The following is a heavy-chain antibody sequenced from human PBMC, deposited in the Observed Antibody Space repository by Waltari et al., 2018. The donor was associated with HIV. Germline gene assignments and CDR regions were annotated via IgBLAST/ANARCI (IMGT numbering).Heavy chain of an antibody. CDR2: INPSGTKT. Sequence: QVQLVQSGAEVKKPGTSVRVSCKASASAFSIYYIHWVRQAPGQGLEWMGIINPSGTKTTYAPKFQGRVTLTRDTSTSTVFMELRSLRSEDTAVDYCARELDYWGQGTLVTVSS. V-gene: IGHV1-46*01. J-gene: IGHJ4*02. CDR1: ASAFSIYY. CDR3: ARELDY.